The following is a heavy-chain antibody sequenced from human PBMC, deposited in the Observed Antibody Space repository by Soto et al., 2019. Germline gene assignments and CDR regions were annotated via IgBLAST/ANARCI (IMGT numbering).Heavy chain of an antibody. CDR2: MSHSGGT. Sequence: QVQLQQWGAGLLKPSETLSLTCAVYGGFVSSGSYYWSWIRQPPGKGLEWIGEMSHSGGTHFNPSLKSRVTISEDTSKTHFSLKMSSVTAADTALYYCARVERGTATTVVDAFDIWGPGTMVTVSS. CDR3: ARVERGTATTVVDAFDI. V-gene: IGHV4-34*01. D-gene: IGHD1-1*01. J-gene: IGHJ3*02. CDR1: GGFVSSGSYY.